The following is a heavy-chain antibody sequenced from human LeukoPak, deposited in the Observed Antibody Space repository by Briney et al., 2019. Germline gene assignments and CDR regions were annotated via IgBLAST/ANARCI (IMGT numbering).Heavy chain of an antibody. CDR1: GCIFPSYW. CDR2: IYPSDSDT. V-gene: IGHV5-51*01. CDR3: ARHFQGHAFYV. J-gene: IGHJ3*01. Sequence: GESLKISYKGSGCIFPSYWIVWVRQMPGKGLEWLGSIYPSDSDTRYSPSFRGQVTISADKSVSTAYLQWSSPKASDTALYYCARHFQGHAFYVWGQGTMVTVSS.